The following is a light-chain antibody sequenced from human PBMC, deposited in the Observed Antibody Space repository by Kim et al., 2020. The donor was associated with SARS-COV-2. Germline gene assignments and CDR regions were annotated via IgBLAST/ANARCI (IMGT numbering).Light chain of an antibody. J-gene: IGKJ2*01. CDR2: GAA. CDR1: QRVSSSY. CDR3: QQYGSSPLYT. V-gene: IGKV3-20*01. Sequence: PGERATISCSASQRVSSSYLAWYKQKHGQDPRLRIYGAAIRANGSPDRCSGSGSRTDFTLTISRPETEDFAVHYCQQYGSSPLYTFGKGPKLE.